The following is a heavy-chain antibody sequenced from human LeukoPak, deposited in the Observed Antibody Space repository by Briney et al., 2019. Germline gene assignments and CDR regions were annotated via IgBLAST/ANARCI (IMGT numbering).Heavy chain of an antibody. CDR3: ARGGVVNFYYYYGMDV. Sequence: SETLSLTCAVYGGSFSGYYWSWIRQPPGKGLEWIGEINHSGSTNYNPSLKSRVTISVDTSKNQFSLKLSSVTAADTAVYYCARGGVVNFYYYYGMDVWGQGTTVTVSS. D-gene: IGHD3-3*01. CDR2: INHSGST. CDR1: GGSFSGYY. V-gene: IGHV4-34*01. J-gene: IGHJ6*02.